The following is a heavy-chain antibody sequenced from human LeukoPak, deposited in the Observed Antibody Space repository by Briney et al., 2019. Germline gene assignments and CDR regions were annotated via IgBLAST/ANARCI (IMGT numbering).Heavy chain of an antibody. Sequence: ASXKVSCKASGYTFTNYDINWVRQATGKGLEWMGWMNPNSGNTGYAQKFQGRVTITRNTSISTAYMELSSLRSEDTAVYYCARGKRWLQLILDYWGQGTLVTVSS. V-gene: IGHV1-8*03. CDR1: GYTFTNYD. CDR3: ARGKRWLQLILDY. CDR2: MNPNSGNT. J-gene: IGHJ4*02. D-gene: IGHD5-24*01.